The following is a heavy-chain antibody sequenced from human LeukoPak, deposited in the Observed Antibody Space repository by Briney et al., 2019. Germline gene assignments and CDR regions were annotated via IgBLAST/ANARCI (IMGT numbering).Heavy chain of an antibody. CDR2: IRSKGYGGTT. D-gene: IGHD7-27*01. V-gene: IGHV3-49*01. J-gene: IGHJ4*02. CDR1: GFTFGNYA. CDR3: ARNWGSGSFDF. Sequence: GRSLRLSCTSSGFTFGNYAMGWFRQAPGKGLEWVSFIRSKGYGGTTDYAASVKGRFTMSRDGSKGIAYLQMDSLKTEDTAVYYCARNWGSGSFDFWGQGTLVTVSS.